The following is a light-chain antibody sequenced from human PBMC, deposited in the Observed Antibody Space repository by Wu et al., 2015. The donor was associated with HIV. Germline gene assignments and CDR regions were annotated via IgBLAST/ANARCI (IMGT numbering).Light chain of an antibody. V-gene: IGKV3-11*01. CDR1: QNIFTY. CDR3: QKYNTAPWT. Sequence: IMLTQSPATLSLSPGERATLSCRASQNIFTYLAWYQQKSGQAPRLLIYDASNRATGVPARFSGSGSETDFTLTISSLEPEDVATYYCQKYNTAPWTFGQGTKVEMK. CDR2: DAS. J-gene: IGKJ1*01.